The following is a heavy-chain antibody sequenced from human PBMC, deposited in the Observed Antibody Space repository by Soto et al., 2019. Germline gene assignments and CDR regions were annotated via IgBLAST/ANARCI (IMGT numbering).Heavy chain of an antibody. V-gene: IGHV1-3*01. CDR2: INAGNGNT. D-gene: IGHD3-9*01. CDR1: GYTFTNYA. CDR3: ARDRGLRYFDWLSHYNWFDP. J-gene: IGHJ5*02. Sequence: ASVKVSCKASGYTFTNYAIHWVRQAPGQRLEWMGWINAGNGNTKYSQKFQGRVTITRDTSASTAYMELSSLRSEDTAVYYCARDRGLRYFDWLSHYNWFDPWGQGTLVTVSS.